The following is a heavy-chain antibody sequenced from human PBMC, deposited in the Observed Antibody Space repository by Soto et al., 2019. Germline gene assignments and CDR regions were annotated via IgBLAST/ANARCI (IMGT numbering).Heavy chain of an antibody. CDR1: GYTFSSYG. D-gene: IGHD3-10*01. CDR2: ISDYNGNT. J-gene: IGHJ6*02. V-gene: IGHV1-18*01. CDR3: AREGYYSGSGSYSPPRFYGMDV. Sequence: QAQLVQSGVEVKKAGASVKVSCKASGYTFSSYGISWARQAPGQGLEWMGWISDYNGNTQYAQKFQGSGLMTTETATTTAYMERRGMRSDDTAVYFCAREGYYSGSGSYSPPRFYGMDVWGQGTTVTVPS.